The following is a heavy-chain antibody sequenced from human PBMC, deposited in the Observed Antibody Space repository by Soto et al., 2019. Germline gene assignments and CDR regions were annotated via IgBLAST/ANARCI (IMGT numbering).Heavy chain of an antibody. CDR3: ARDPFYYDSSGAFDI. V-gene: IGHV1-18*01. Sequence: ASVKVSCKASGYTFTSYGMSWVRRAPGQGLEWMGWISAYNGNTNYAQKLQGRVTMTTDTSTSTAYMELRSLRSDDTAVYYCARDPFYYDSSGAFDIWGQGTMVTVSS. J-gene: IGHJ3*02. CDR2: ISAYNGNT. D-gene: IGHD3-22*01. CDR1: GYTFTSYG.